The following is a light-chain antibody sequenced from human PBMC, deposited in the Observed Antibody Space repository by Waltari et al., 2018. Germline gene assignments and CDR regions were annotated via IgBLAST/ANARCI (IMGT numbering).Light chain of an antibody. CDR3: QKYETLPAT. J-gene: IGKJ1*01. Sequence: GERATLSGRASQSVSKYLAWYQQKPGQAPRLLIYDASTRATGIPDRFSGSGWGTDFSLTISRLEPEDFAVYYCQKYETLPATFGQGTKVQMK. V-gene: IGKV3-20*01. CDR2: DAS. CDR1: QSVSKY.